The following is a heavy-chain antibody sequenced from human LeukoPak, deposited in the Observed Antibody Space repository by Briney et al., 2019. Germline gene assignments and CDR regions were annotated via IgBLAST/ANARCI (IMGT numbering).Heavy chain of an antibody. CDR3: ARCGPFYRGPSEYYFDY. V-gene: IGHV1-46*01. D-gene: IGHD4-23*01. J-gene: IGHJ4*02. CDR1: GYSFTSYY. Sequence: ASVKVSCKASGYSFTSYYIHWVRQAPGQGLEWMGIINPTTGSTIYAQTFQGRVTMTRDVSTSTVYMDPSSLRSADTAVYYCARCGPFYRGPSEYYFDYWGQGTLVTVSS. CDR2: INPTTGST.